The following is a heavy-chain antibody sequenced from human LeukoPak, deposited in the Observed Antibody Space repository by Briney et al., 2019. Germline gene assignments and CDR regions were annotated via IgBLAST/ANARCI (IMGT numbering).Heavy chain of an antibody. Sequence: SETLSLTCTVSGDSFSSYYWSWLRQPPGKGLEWIGYISSSGSTSYNLSLKSRVTISVDTSKNQFSLRLSSVTAADTAVYYCARVGRGDHTWGSFYCDHWGQGTLVSVSS. D-gene: IGHD3-16*01. V-gene: IGHV4-59*01. CDR1: GDSFSSYY. J-gene: IGHJ4*02. CDR2: ISSSGST. CDR3: ARVGRGDHTWGSFYCDH.